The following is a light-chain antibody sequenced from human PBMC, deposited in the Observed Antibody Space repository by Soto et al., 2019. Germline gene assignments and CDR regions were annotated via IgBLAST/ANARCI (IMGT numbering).Light chain of an antibody. Sequence: AIRMTQSPSSLSASTGDRVTITCRASQGISSYLAWYQQKPGKAPKLLIYAASTLQSGVPSRFSGSGSGTDFTLTISSLQSEDFAVYYCQQYNNWPLTFGGGTKVDI. J-gene: IGKJ4*01. CDR2: AAS. V-gene: IGKV1-8*01. CDR1: QGISSY. CDR3: QQYNNWPLT.